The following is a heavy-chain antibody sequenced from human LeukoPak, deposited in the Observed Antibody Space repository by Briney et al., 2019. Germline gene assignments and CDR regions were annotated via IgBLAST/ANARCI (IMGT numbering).Heavy chain of an antibody. CDR3: VRGGDGFDP. V-gene: IGHV3-13*01. J-gene: IGHJ5*02. Sequence: PGGPLTLSCTASEFTFSNYDMHWVRQPTGKGLEWVSAIDTAGRTYYIDSVKGRFTISRENAKNSVYLQMNSLRAGDAAVYYCVRGGDGFDPWGEGSLVTVAS. CDR1: EFTFSNYD. CDR2: IDTAGRT. D-gene: IGHD3-10*01.